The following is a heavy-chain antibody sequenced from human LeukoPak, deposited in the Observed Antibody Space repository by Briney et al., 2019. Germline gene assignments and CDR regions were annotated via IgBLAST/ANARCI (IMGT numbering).Heavy chain of an antibody. Sequence: GGSLRLSCAAPGYTFSTYWMHWIRQGPGKGLVWVSRINEDGSSTSYADSVRGRFTISRDNAKNTLYLQMNSLRAEDTAVYYCTRDTFGACDSWGQGTLVTVSS. D-gene: IGHD3-10*01. CDR2: INEDGSST. CDR3: TRDTFGACDS. CDR1: GYTFSTYW. J-gene: IGHJ4*02. V-gene: IGHV3-74*01.